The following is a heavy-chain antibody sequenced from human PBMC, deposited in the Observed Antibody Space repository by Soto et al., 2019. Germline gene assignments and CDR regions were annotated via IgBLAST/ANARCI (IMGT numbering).Heavy chain of an antibody. Sequence: GGSLRLSCAASGFTFSSYGMHWVRQAPGKGLEWVAVIWYDGSNKYYADSVKGRFTISRDNSKNTLYLQMNSLRAEDTAVYYCARDFRYSSSSFYYYYYYGMDVWGQGTTVTV. V-gene: IGHV3-33*01. CDR2: IWYDGSNK. CDR3: ARDFRYSSSSFYYYYYYGMDV. CDR1: GFTFSSYG. D-gene: IGHD6-6*01. J-gene: IGHJ6*02.